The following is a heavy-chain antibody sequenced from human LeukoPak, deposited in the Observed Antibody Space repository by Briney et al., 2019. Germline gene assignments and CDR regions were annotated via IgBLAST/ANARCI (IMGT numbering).Heavy chain of an antibody. J-gene: IGHJ4*02. CDR3: ARVPLVALDRFDY. CDR2: INPNSGGT. CDR1: GYTFTGYY. V-gene: IGHV1-2*02. Sequence: GSSVKVSCKASGYTFTGYYMHWVRQAPGQGLEWMGWINPNSGGTNYAQKFQGRVTMTRDTSISTAYMELSRLRSDDTAVYYCARVPLVALDRFDYWGQGTLVTVSS.